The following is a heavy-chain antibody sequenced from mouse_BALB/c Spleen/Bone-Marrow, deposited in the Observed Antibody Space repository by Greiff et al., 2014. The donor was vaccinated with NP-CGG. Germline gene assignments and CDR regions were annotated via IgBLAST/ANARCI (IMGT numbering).Heavy chain of an antibody. CDR2: ISYSGST. D-gene: IGHD1-1*01. J-gene: IGHJ2*01. Sequence: ESGPGLVKPSQSLSPTCTVTGYSITSDYAWNWIRQFPGNKLEWMGYISYSGSTAYNPSLSSRISITRDTSKNQFFLQLNSVTTEDTATYYCARRGYYGSSLDYWGQGTTLTVSS. CDR1: GYSITSDYA. CDR3: ARRGYYGSSLDY. V-gene: IGHV3-2*02.